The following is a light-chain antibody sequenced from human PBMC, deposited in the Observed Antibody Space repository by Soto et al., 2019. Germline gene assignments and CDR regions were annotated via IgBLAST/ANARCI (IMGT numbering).Light chain of an antibody. CDR1: SSNIGSNY. Sequence: VLTQPPSASGTPGQRVTISCSGSSSNIGSNYVYWYQQLPGTAPKLLIYRNNQRPSGVPDRFSGSKSGTSASLAISGLRSEDEADYYCAAWDDSLSGRVFGTGTKVTVL. J-gene: IGLJ1*01. V-gene: IGLV1-47*01. CDR2: RNN. CDR3: AAWDDSLSGRV.